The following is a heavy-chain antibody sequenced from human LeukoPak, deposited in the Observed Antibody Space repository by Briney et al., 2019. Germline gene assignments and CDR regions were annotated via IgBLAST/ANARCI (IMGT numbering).Heavy chain of an antibody. CDR1: GGSISSYY. V-gene: IGHV4-59*01. CDR3: AGSIAARHYFDY. J-gene: IGHJ4*02. D-gene: IGHD6-6*01. CDR2: IYYSEST. Sequence: PSETLSLTCTVSGGSISSYYWSWIRQPPGKGLEWIGYIYYSESTNYNPPLKSRVTISVDTSKNQFSLKLSSVTAADTAVYYCAGSIAARHYFDYWGQGTLVTVSS.